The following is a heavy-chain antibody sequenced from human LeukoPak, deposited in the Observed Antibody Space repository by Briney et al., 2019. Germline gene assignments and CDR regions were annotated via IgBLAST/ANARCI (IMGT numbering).Heavy chain of an antibody. CDR3: AREGGGITMIVVVNYFDY. D-gene: IGHD3-22*01. V-gene: IGHV3-21*01. CDR2: ISSSSSCI. J-gene: IGHJ4*02. Sequence: GGSLRLSCAASGFTFSSYSMNWVRQAPGKGLEWVSSISSSSSCIYYADSVKGRFTISRDNAKNSLYLQMNSLRAEDTAVYYCAREGGGITMIVVVNYFDYWGQGTLVTVSS. CDR1: GFTFSSYS.